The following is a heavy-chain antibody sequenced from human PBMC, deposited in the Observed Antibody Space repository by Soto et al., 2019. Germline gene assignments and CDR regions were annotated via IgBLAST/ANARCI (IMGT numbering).Heavy chain of an antibody. J-gene: IGHJ4*02. V-gene: IGHV2-70*04. CDR1: GFSLSTSGMR. CDR2: IDWDDDK. Sequence: ESGPTLVNPTQTLTLTCTFSGFSLSTSGMRVSWIRQPPGRALEWLARIDWDDDKFYSTSLKTRLTISKDTSKNQVVLTMTNMDPVDTATYYCARTPATGYSYGPLLDYWGQGTLVTVSS. CDR3: ARTPATGYSYGPLLDY. D-gene: IGHD5-18*01.